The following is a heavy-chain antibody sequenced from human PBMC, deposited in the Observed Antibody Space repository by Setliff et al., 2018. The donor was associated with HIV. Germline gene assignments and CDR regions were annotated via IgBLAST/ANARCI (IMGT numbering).Heavy chain of an antibody. CDR1: GYVFTDYA. D-gene: IGHD1-26*01. CDR3: ARNAVGETDFDY. J-gene: IGHJ4*02. V-gene: IGHV1-3*01. Sequence: GASVKVSCKASGYVFTDYAIHWVRQAPGQSLEWMGWIIAGSGDTRYSKNFRDRVTFTQDTSASTAYMELSSLRSGDTAVYYCARNAVGETDFDYWGQGTLVTVSS. CDR2: IIAGSGDT.